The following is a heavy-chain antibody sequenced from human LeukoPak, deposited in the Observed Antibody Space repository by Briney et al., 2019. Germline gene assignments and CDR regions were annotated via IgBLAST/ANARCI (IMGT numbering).Heavy chain of an antibody. CDR3: ARDRIAVAGSPGIGWFDP. D-gene: IGHD6-19*01. J-gene: IGHJ5*02. CDR1: GFTFRTYW. CDR2: INSDGSST. V-gene: IGHV3-74*01. Sequence: GGSLRLSCVVSGFTFRTYWMHWVRQAPGKGLVWVSRINSDGSSTTYADSVKGRFTISRDNAKNTLYLQMNSLRAEDTAVYYCARDRIAVAGSPGIGWFDPWGQGTLVTVSS.